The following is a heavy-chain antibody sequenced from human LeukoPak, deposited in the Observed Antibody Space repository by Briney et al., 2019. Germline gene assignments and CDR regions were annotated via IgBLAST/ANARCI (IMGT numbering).Heavy chain of an antibody. CDR3: AGGTGFIIKD. D-gene: IGHD3-9*01. Sequence: GGSLRLSCAASGFTFSSYGMHWVRQAPGKGLEWVANIKQDGSEKNYVDSVKGRFTISRDNAKNSLYLQMNNLRVEDTAMYYCAGGTGFIIKDWGQGTLVTVSS. CDR2: IKQDGSEK. V-gene: IGHV3-7*03. J-gene: IGHJ4*02. CDR1: GFTFSSYG.